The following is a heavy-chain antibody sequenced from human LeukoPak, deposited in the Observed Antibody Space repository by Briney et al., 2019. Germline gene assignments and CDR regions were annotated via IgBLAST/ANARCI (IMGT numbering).Heavy chain of an antibody. V-gene: IGHV1-18*01. D-gene: IGHD3-22*01. Sequence: ASVKVSCKASGYTFTSYDISWVRQAPGQGLEWMGWISAYNGNTNYAQKLQGRVTMTTDTSTSTAYMELRSLRSDDTAVYYCARVPYYDSSGYYGDYWGQGTLVTVSS. CDR1: GYTFTSYD. J-gene: IGHJ4*02. CDR2: ISAYNGNT. CDR3: ARVPYYDSSGYYGDY.